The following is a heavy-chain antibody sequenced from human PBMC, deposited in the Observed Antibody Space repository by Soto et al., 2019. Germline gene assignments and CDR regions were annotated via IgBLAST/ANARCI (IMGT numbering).Heavy chain of an antibody. Sequence: GYRCICIRQHPEKGLEWIGDIYSSGSTNYNPPLKSRITISVDTSKNQFSLKLSSVTAADTAVYYCARGHARGITIFGVVTKRFDYWGQGTLVTVSS. CDR2: IYSSGST. V-gene: IGHV4-31*02. J-gene: IGHJ4*02. CDR3: ARGHARGITIFGVVTKRFDY. D-gene: IGHD3-3*01. CDR1: GYR.